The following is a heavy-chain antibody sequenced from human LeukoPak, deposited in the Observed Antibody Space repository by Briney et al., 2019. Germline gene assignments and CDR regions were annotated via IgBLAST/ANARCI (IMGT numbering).Heavy chain of an antibody. CDR1: GYTFTGYY. CDR3: ARGLTINWFDP. V-gene: IGHV1-8*02. D-gene: IGHD5-24*01. Sequence: GASVKVSCKASGYTFTGYYMHWVRQAPGQGLEWMGWMNPNSGNTGYAQKFQGRVTMTRNTSISTAYMELSSLRSEDTAVYYCARGLTINWFDPWGQGTLVTVSS. CDR2: MNPNSGNT. J-gene: IGHJ5*02.